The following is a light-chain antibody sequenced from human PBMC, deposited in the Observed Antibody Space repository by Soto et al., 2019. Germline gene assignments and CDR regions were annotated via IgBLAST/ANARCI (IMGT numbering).Light chain of an antibody. CDR1: QSVSTTY. J-gene: IGKJ3*01. Sequence: ETVLTQSPGTLSLSPGDRATLSCRASQSVSTTYLAWYQQKPGQAPRLLIYATSNRATGTPARFSGSGSGTDFTLTISSLEPEDFAVYYCQQRSSWPFTFGPGTRWIS. CDR3: QQRSSWPFT. V-gene: IGKV3-11*01. CDR2: ATS.